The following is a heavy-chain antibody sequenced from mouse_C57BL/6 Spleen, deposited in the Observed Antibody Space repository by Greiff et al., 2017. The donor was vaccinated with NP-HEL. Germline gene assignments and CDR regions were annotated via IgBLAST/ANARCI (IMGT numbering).Heavy chain of an antibody. J-gene: IGHJ4*01. CDR3: ARSTMVTYYAMDY. Sequence: VQLQQSGAELVKPGASVKLSCTASGFNITDYYMHWVKQRTEQGLEWIGRIDPEDGETKYAPKFQGKATITADTASNTAYLQLSSLTSEDTAVYYCARSTMVTYYAMDYWGQGTSVTVSS. V-gene: IGHV14-2*01. CDR2: IDPEDGET. CDR1: GFNITDYY. D-gene: IGHD2-1*01.